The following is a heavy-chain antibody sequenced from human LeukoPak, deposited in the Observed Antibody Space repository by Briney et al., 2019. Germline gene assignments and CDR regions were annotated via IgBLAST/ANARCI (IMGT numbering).Heavy chain of an antibody. CDR3: ARGGNYYDSSGSVSFDY. J-gene: IGHJ4*02. Sequence: SETLSLTCTVSGGSISSYYWSWIRQPAGKGLEWIGRIYTSGSTNYSPSLKSRVTMSVDTSKNQFSLKLSSVTAADTAVYYCARGGNYYDSSGSVSFDYWGQGTLVTVSS. V-gene: IGHV4-4*07. D-gene: IGHD3-22*01. CDR1: GGSISSYY. CDR2: IYTSGST.